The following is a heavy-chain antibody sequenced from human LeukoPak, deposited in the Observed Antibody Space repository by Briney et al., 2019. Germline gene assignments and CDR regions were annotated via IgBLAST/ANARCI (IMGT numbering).Heavy chain of an antibody. CDR3: AKDRDTAMEIDY. D-gene: IGHD5-18*01. Sequence: PGRSLRLSCAASGFTFSNYGMHWVRQAPGKGVEWVAVIWYDGSNKYYADSVKGRFTISRDNSKNTLYLQMKSLRAEDTAVYYCAKDRDTAMEIDYWGQGTLVTVSS. CDR2: IWYDGSNK. V-gene: IGHV3-33*06. J-gene: IGHJ4*02. CDR1: GFTFSNYG.